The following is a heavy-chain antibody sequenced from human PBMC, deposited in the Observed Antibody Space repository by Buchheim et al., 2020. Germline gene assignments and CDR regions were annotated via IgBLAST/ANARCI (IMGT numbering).Heavy chain of an antibody. J-gene: IGHJ6*02. D-gene: IGHD3-10*01. CDR3: AKTHAYGSGSYWDYYGMDV. CDR2: ISYDGSNK. Sequence: QVQLVESGGGVVQPGRSLRLSCAASGFTFSSYGMHWVRQAPGKGLEWVAVISYDGSNKYYADSVKGRFTISRDNSQTTLYLQMNSLRAEDTAVYYCAKTHAYGSGSYWDYYGMDVWGQGTT. CDR1: GFTFSSYG. V-gene: IGHV3-30*18.